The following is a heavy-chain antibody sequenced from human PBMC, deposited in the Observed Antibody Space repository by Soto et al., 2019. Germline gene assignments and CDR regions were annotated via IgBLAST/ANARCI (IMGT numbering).Heavy chain of an antibody. Sequence: QVQLVESGGGVVQPGGSLRLSCTTSGFTFNTYGMHWVRQAPGKGLEWVAIIWYDGSNKYYADSVKGRFTIARDNSKNLLYLQMNRLRAEDTALYYCARSDCTGAYCYSWPFNYGVDVWGQGTTVTVSS. CDR3: ARSDCTGAYCYSWPFNYGVDV. J-gene: IGHJ6*02. CDR2: IWYDGSNK. V-gene: IGHV3-33*08. CDR1: GFTFNTYG. D-gene: IGHD2-15*01.